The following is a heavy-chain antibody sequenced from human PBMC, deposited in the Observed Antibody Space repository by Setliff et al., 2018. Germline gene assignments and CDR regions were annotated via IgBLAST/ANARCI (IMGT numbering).Heavy chain of an antibody. V-gene: IGHV3-30-3*01. J-gene: IGHJ4*02. Sequence: GGSLRLSCAASGFTFSSYAMHWVRQAPGKGLEWVAVISYDGSNKYYADSVKGRFTISRDNSKNTLYLQMNSLRAEDTAVYYCARDAELYGSGWPRTDYWGQGTLVTVSS. CDR1: GFTFSSYA. CDR2: ISYDGSNK. CDR3: ARDAELYGSGWPRTDY. D-gene: IGHD6-19*01.